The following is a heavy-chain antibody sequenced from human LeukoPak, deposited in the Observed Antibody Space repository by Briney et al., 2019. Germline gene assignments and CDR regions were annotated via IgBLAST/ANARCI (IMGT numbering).Heavy chain of an antibody. CDR1: GYRFTSYW. D-gene: IGHD4-17*01. CDR3: ARPEEHGDYVHDAFDI. V-gene: IGHV5-51*01. Sequence: GESLQISCKASGYRFTSYWIGWVRQMPGKGLEWMGIIYPGDSDTRYSPSFQGQVTISADKSISTAYLQWSSRKASDTAMYYCARPEEHGDYVHDAFDIWGQGTMVTVSS. J-gene: IGHJ3*02. CDR2: IYPGDSDT.